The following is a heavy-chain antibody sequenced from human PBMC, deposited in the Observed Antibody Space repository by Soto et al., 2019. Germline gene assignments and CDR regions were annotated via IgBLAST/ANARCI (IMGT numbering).Heavy chain of an antibody. D-gene: IGHD2-21*02. CDR1: GGSFSGYY. CDR3: ARPLPYCGGDCYPDAFDI. CDR2: INHSGST. V-gene: IGHV4-34*01. J-gene: IGHJ3*02. Sequence: SETLSLTCTVYGGSFSGYYWSWIRQPPGKGLEWIGEINHSGSTNYNPSLKSRVTISVDTSKNQFSLKLSSVTAADTAVYYCARPLPYCGGDCYPDAFDIWGQGTMVTVSS.